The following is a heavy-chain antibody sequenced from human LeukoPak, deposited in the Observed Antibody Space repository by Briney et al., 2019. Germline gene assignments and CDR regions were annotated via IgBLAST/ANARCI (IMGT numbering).Heavy chain of an antibody. CDR3: ATVAVIRGVTYFNY. CDR1: AGSFNGYY. V-gene: IGHV4-34*01. J-gene: IGHJ4*02. CDR2: INDSRST. D-gene: IGHD3-10*01. Sequence: SETLSLTCAVHAGSFNGYYWSWIRQPPGKGLEWIGEINDSRSTKYNPSLKSRVTISVDTSKNQFSLKLRSVTAADTAVYYCATVAVIRGVTYFNYWGQGTLVTVSS.